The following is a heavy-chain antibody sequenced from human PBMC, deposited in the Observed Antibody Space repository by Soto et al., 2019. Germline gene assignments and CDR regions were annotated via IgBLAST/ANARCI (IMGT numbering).Heavy chain of an antibody. Sequence: QVQLVQSGAEVKKPGSSVKVSCKASGGTFSSYAISWVRQAPGQGLEWMGGIIPIFGTANYAQKFQGRVTITADESTSTAYRELSSLRAEDTAVYYCARGRVRFLEWLGSEGWGQGTLVTVSS. V-gene: IGHV1-69*12. J-gene: IGHJ4*02. D-gene: IGHD3-3*01. CDR1: GGTFSSYA. CDR2: IIPIFGTA. CDR3: ARGRVRFLEWLGSEG.